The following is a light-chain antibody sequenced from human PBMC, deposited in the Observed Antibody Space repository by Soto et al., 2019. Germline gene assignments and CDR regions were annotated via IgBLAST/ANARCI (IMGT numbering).Light chain of an antibody. V-gene: IGKV3-20*01. Sequence: TQSPSTLSAFVGDRVTITCRASQSISSSYLAWYQQKPGQAPRLLIYGASSRATGIPDRFSGSGSGTDFTLTISRLEPEDFEVYYCQQYGSSSWTVGQGTKVDSK. CDR2: GAS. CDR1: QSISSSY. J-gene: IGKJ1*01. CDR3: QQYGSSSWT.